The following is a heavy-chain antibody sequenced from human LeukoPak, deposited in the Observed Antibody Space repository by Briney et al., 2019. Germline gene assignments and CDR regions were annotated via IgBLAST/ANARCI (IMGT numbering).Heavy chain of an antibody. CDR3: ARPGYSYGSKAPDFDY. J-gene: IGHJ4*02. Sequence: GGSLRLSCAASGFIFSSYAMSWVRQAPGKGLEWVSAISGSGGSTYYADSVKGRFTISRDNSKNTLYLQMNSLRAEDTAVYYCARPGYSYGSKAPDFDYWGQGTLVTVSS. CDR1: GFIFSSYA. D-gene: IGHD5-18*01. V-gene: IGHV3-23*01. CDR2: ISGSGGST.